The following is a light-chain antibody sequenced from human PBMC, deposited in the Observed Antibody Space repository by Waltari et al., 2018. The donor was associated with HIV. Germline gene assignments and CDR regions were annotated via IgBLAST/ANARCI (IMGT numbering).Light chain of an antibody. J-gene: IGLJ3*02. CDR2: DVS. Sequence: SALTQPASVSGNPGQPVTIKSTGTDIDIENYNLVSWFQQHPGNAPKLLIYDVSKRPSGVSSRFSGSKSGYFASLTISGLLTEDESSYYCLTYVSKTSTWQFGGGTYLTV. CDR1: DIDIENYNL. CDR3: LTYVSKTSTWQ. V-gene: IGLV2-23*02.